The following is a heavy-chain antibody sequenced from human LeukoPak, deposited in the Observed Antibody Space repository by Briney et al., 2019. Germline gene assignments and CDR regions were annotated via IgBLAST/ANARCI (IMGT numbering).Heavy chain of an antibody. Sequence: GGSLRLSCAASGFTVSSTYMSWVRQAPGKGLEWVSVIYSGGSTYYADSVKGRFTISRDNSKNTLYLQMNSLRAEDTAVYYCARGAAGEKGYFDYWGQGTLVTVSS. CDR3: ARGAAGEKGYFDY. J-gene: IGHJ4*02. D-gene: IGHD7-27*01. V-gene: IGHV3-53*05. CDR2: IYSGGST. CDR1: GFTVSSTY.